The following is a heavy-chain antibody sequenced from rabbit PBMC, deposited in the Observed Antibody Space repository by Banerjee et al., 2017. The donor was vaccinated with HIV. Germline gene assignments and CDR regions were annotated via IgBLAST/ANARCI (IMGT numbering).Heavy chain of an antibody. V-gene: IGHV1S47*01. CDR3: AREDYSRGYGGYFGEFNL. Sequence: QEQLVESGGGLVQPGGSLKLSCKASGFDFSSYGVSWVRQAPGKGLEWIGYIDPVYGSTYYASWVNGRFTISSHNAQNTLYLQLNSLTAADTATYFCAREDYSRGYGGYFGEFNLWGPGTLVTVS. J-gene: IGHJ4*01. CDR1: GFDFSSYG. D-gene: IGHD6-1*01. CDR2: IDPVYGST.